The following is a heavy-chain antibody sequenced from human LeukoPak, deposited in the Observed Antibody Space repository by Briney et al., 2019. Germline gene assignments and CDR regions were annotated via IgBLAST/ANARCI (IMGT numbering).Heavy chain of an antibody. Sequence: GGSLRLSCAASGFIFSTNWMSRFRQAPGKGLEWVAHIKPDGSETYYVDSVKGRFTISRDNAKNSLYLQMYSLRADDTAVCYCATAVSVAGDSWGQGTLVTVSS. CDR3: ATAVSVAGDS. J-gene: IGHJ5*01. CDR2: IKPDGSET. V-gene: IGHV3-7*01. CDR1: GFIFSTNW. D-gene: IGHD6-19*01.